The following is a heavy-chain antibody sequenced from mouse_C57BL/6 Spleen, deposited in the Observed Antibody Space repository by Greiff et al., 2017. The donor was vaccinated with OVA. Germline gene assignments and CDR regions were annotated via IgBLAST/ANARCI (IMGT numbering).Heavy chain of an antibody. CDR2: IDPSDSYT. D-gene: IGHD5-1*01. CDR1: GYTFTSYW. J-gene: IGHJ2*01. V-gene: IGHV1-59*01. Sequence: QVQLQQSGAELVRPGTSVKLSCKASGYTFTSYWMHWVKQRPGQGLEWIGVIDPSDSYTNYNQKFKGKATLTVDTSSSTAYMQLSSLTSEDSAVYYCARREYGDYWGQGTTLTVSS. CDR3: ARREYGDY.